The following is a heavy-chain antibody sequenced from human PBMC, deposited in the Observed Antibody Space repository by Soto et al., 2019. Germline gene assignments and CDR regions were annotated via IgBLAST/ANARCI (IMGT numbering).Heavy chain of an antibody. D-gene: IGHD5-18*01. Sequence: SETLSLTCTVSGGSISSGDYYWSWIRQPQGKGLEWIGYIYYSGSTYYNPSLKSRVTISVDTSKNQFSLKLSSVTAADTAVYYCASEQRFEGSYDAFDIWGQGTMVTVSS. CDR1: GGSISSGDYY. V-gene: IGHV4-30-4*01. CDR3: ASEQRFEGSYDAFDI. J-gene: IGHJ3*02. CDR2: IYYSGST.